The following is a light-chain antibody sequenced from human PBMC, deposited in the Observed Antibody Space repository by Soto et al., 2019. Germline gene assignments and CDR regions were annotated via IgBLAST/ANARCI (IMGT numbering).Light chain of an antibody. CDR2: EGS. CDR3: CSYAGSSTPYV. Sequence: QSVLTQPASVSGSPGQSITISCTGTSSDVGSYNLVSWYQQHPGKAPKLMIYEGSKRPSGVSNRFSGSKSGNTASLTISGLQAEDEADYYCCSYAGSSTPYVFGTGTMVTVL. V-gene: IGLV2-23*01. CDR1: SSDVGSYNL. J-gene: IGLJ1*01.